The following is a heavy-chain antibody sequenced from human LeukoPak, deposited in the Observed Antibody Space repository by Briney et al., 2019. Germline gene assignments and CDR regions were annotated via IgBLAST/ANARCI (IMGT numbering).Heavy chain of an antibody. J-gene: IGHJ5*02. Sequence: SETLSLTCTGSGGSISSYFWSWIRQPPGKGLEWIGYIYTSGSTKYNPSLKSRVTISVDTSKNQLSLRLSSVTAADTAVYYCARQDPFFDPWGPGTLVTVSS. CDR2: IYTSGST. CDR1: GGSISSYF. V-gene: IGHV4-4*09. CDR3: ARQDPFFDP.